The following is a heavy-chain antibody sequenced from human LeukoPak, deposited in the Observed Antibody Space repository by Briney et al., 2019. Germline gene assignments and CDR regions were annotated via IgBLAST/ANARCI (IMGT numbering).Heavy chain of an antibody. D-gene: IGHD3-9*01. Sequence: GGSLRLSCAASGFSFSSYATHWVRQAPGKGLEWVAVISYDGRIKYYADSVQGRFTISRDNSKNTLYLQMNTLRVEDTAVYYCTRDLMDYDVSTGLHHYYMDVWGQGTTVTVSS. CDR3: TRDLMDYDVSTGLHHYYMDV. J-gene: IGHJ6*02. CDR2: ISYDGRIK. CDR1: GFSFSSYA. V-gene: IGHV3-30*04.